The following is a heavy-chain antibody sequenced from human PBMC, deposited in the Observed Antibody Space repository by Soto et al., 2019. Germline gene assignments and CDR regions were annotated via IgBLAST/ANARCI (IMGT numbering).Heavy chain of an antibody. Sequence: TLPRTGTGCGGSMSSYYWRWVRQPTGKGLEWIGYIDYSGSTNYNPSLKSRVTISVDTSKNQFSLKLSSVTAADTSVYYCARVSLYYGDYVNYFDPWGQGTLVTVSS. CDR3: ARVSLYYGDYVNYFDP. CDR2: IDYSGST. J-gene: IGHJ4*02. D-gene: IGHD4-17*01. CDR1: GGSMSSYY. V-gene: IGHV4-59*01.